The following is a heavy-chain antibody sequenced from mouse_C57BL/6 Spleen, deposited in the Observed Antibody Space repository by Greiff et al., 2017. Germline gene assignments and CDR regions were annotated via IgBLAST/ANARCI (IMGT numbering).Heavy chain of an antibody. V-gene: IGHV1-55*01. CDR2: IYPGSGST. CDR1: GYTFTSYW. CDR3: ARGNRVRSSDY. Sequence: VKLQQPGAELVKPGASVKMSCKASGYTFTSYWITWVKQRPGQGLEWIGDIYPGSGSTNYNEKFKSKATLTVDTSSSTAYMQLSSLTSEDSAVYYCARGNRVRSSDYWGQGTTLTVSS. J-gene: IGHJ2*01. D-gene: IGHD2-1*01.